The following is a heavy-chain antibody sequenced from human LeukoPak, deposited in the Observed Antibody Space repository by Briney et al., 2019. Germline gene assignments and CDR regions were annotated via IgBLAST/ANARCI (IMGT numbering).Heavy chain of an antibody. CDR2: MNPNTGGT. V-gene: IGHV1-2*02. CDR3: ARAGGYCGRISCPYYFDY. J-gene: IGHJ4*02. CDR1: GYTFTGYY. Sequence: ASVKVSCKASGYTFTGYYMHWVRQAPGQGLEWMGWMNPNTGGTNYAHNFQGRVTMTRDTSISTAYTELSSLRSEDTAVYYCARAGGYCGRISCPYYFDYWGQGSLVAVSS. D-gene: IGHD2-15*01.